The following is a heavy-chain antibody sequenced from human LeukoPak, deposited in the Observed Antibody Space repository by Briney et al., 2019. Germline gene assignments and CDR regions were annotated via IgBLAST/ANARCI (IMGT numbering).Heavy chain of an antibody. Sequence: GGSLRLSCVASGFTFRNYGMSWVRQAPGKGLEWVSAVSSDGNIYYADSVKGRFTISRDISRNTLYLQMSSLRAEDTAVYYCAKRVVTFDTWGQGTLVTVSS. D-gene: IGHD2-21*01. CDR2: VSSDGNI. J-gene: IGHJ3*02. V-gene: IGHV3-23*01. CDR1: GFTFRNYG. CDR3: AKRVVTFDT.